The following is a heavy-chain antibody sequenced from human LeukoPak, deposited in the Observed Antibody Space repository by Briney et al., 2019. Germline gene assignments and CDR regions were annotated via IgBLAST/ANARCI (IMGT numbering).Heavy chain of an antibody. V-gene: IGHV3-23*01. CDR2: IIGSGGST. Sequence: PGGSLRLSCAASGFTFSSYAMGWVRQAPGKGLEWVAAIIGSGGSTYYADSVKGRFTISRDNSKNTLYLQMNSLRAEDTAVYYCAKDQAPYYYDSSGYYCYFDYWGQGTLVTVSS. CDR1: GFTFSSYA. D-gene: IGHD3-22*01. J-gene: IGHJ4*02. CDR3: AKDQAPYYYDSSGYYCYFDY.